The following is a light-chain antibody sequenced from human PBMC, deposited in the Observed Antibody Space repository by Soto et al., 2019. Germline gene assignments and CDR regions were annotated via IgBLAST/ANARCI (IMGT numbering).Light chain of an antibody. J-gene: IGLJ3*02. V-gene: IGLV1-51*02. CDR1: SSNIGSDF. CDR2: ENN. CDR3: AAWDTSLSGGV. Sequence: QAVVTQPPSVSAAPGQKVTISCSGSSSNIGSDFVSWYQQLPGTAPQLLIYENNKRPSGIPDRFSGSKSATSATLGITGLQTGDEADYYCAAWDTSLSGGVFGGGTKETVL.